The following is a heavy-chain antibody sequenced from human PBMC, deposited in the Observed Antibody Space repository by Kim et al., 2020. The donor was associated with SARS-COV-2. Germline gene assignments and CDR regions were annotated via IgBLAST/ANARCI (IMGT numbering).Heavy chain of an antibody. D-gene: IGHD3-9*01. CDR1: GYTFTSYA. V-gene: IGHV1-3*01. CDR3: ARAILPVLRYFYWLAYLGGDVFDI. CDR2: INAGNGNT. Sequence: ASVKVSCKASGYTFTSYAMHWVRQAPGQRLEWMGWINAGNGNTKYSQKFQGRVTITRDTSASTAYMELSSLRSEDTAVYFCARAILPVLRYFYWLAYLGGDVFDIWGQGTMVTFSS. J-gene: IGHJ3*02.